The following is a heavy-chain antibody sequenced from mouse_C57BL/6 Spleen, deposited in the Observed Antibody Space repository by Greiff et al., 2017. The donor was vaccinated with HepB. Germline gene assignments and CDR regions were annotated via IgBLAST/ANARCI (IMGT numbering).Heavy chain of an antibody. CDR2: ISGGGGNT. CDR1: GFTFSSYT. Sequence: EVKLMESGGGLVKPGGSLKLSCAASGFTFSSYTMSWVRQTPEKRLEWVATISGGGGNTYYPDSVKGRFTISRDNAKNTLYLQMSSLRSEDTALYYCARHGQLRTYFDYWGQGTTLTVSS. D-gene: IGHD3-2*02. V-gene: IGHV5-9*01. J-gene: IGHJ2*01. CDR3: ARHGQLRTYFDY.